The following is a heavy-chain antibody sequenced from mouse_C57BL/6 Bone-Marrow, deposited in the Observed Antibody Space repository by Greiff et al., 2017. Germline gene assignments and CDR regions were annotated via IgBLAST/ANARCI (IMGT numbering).Heavy chain of an antibody. CDR2: IDPENGDT. V-gene: IGHV14-4*01. CDR3: TFGSSYEDY. CDR1: GFNIKDDY. Sequence: EVQLQQSGAELVRPGASVKLSCTASGFNIKDDYMHWVKQRPEQGLEWIGWIDPENGDTEYASKFQGKATITADTSSNTAYLQLSSLTSADSAVYYCTFGSSYEDYWGQGTTLTVSS. D-gene: IGHD1-1*01. J-gene: IGHJ2*01.